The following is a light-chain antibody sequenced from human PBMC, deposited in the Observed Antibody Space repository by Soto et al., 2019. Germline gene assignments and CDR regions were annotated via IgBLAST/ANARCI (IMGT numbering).Light chain of an antibody. CDR3: QQYGGSPYT. V-gene: IGKV3-20*01. CDR2: GAS. J-gene: IGKJ2*01. CDR1: QSVRSNY. Sequence: EIVLTQSPGTLSLSPGERATLSCRASQSVRSNYLAWYQQKPGQAPRLLIYGASSRATGIPDRFNGTGSGTDFTLPISRLEPEDFAVYYCQQYGGSPYTFGQGTKLEIK.